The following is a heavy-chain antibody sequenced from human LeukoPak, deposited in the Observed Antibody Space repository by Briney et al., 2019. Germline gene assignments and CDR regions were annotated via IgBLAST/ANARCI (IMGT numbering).Heavy chain of an antibody. CDR3: ARSGYSAGFDY. CDR1: GGSISSYY. J-gene: IGHJ4*02. V-gene: IGHV4-59*01. CDR2: TYYSGST. D-gene: IGHD5-18*01. Sequence: SETPSLTCTVSGGSISSYYWSWIRQPPGKGLEWIGYTYYSGSTNYNPSLKSRVTISVGTSKNQFSLKLSSVTAADTAVYYCARSGYSAGFDYWGQGTLVTVSS.